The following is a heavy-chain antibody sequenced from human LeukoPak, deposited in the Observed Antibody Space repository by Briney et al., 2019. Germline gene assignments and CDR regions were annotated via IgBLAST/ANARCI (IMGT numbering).Heavy chain of an antibody. CDR3: ARAVGYGSGTYRQYYFDY. Sequence: EASVTVSSKASGYAFTVYYMHWVRQAPGQGIEWMGWINFNLGDTSYAQKFQGRVTMTRDTSISTAYMDLSRLRSDDTAVYYCARAVGYGSGTYRQYYFDYWGQGTLVTVSS. V-gene: IGHV1-2*02. CDR2: INFNLGDT. J-gene: IGHJ4*02. D-gene: IGHD3-10*01. CDR1: GYAFTVYY.